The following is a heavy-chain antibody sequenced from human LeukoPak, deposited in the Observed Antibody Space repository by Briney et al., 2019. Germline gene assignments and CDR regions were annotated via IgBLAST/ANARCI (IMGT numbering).Heavy chain of an antibody. V-gene: IGHV1-2*02. Sequence: ASVKVSCKASGYTFTGYYMHWGRQAPGQGLEWMGWINPNSGGTNYAQKFQGRVTMTRDTSISTAYMELSRLRSDDTAVYYCASLGNYDILIGYYTADYWGQGTLVTVSS. CDR2: INPNSGGT. CDR1: GYTFTGYY. CDR3: ASLGNYDILIGYYTADY. J-gene: IGHJ4*02. D-gene: IGHD3-9*01.